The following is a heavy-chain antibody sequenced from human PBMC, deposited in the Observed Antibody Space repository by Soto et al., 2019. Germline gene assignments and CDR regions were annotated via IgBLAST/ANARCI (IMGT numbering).Heavy chain of an antibody. CDR1: AVSISSGSSY. J-gene: IGHJ6*02. V-gene: IGHV4-30-4*01. CDR3: ARASTVVTDV. CDR2: SYYSGST. Sequence: PSEALSPTCTISAVSISSGSSYWRLLRQPPGKGLEWIGYSYYSGSTYYNPSLKSRVTISADTSKNQFSLKLSSVTAAATAVYYCARASTVVTDVWGQGTTVT. D-gene: IGHD4-17*01.